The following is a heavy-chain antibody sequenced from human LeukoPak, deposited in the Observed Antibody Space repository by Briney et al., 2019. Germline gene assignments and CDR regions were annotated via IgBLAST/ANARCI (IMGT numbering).Heavy chain of an antibody. V-gene: IGHV1-46*01. J-gene: IGHJ4*02. CDR1: GYTFTSYY. CDR3: SRGEYQLLYDY. Sequence: ASVKVSFKASGYTFTSYYMHWVRQAPGQGLEWMGIINPSGGSAYYAQKFQGRVTMTGDTSTSTVYMELSSLRSEDTAVYYCSRGEYQLLYDYWGQGTLVTVSS. D-gene: IGHD2-2*02. CDR2: INPSGGSA.